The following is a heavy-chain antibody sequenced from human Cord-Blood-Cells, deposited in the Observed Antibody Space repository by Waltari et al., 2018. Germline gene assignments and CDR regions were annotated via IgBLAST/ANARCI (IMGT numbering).Heavy chain of an antibody. CDR1: GGTFSSYA. CDR2: IIPSLGIA. V-gene: IGHV1-69*04. CDR3: ARGGGDYYDSSGYYYFDY. D-gene: IGHD3-22*01. Sequence: QVQLVQSGAEVKKPGSSVKVSCKASGGTFSSYAISWVRQAPGQGLEWMGGIIPSLGIANYAQKFQGRVTITADESTSTAYMELSSLRSEDTAVYYCARGGGDYYDSSGYYYFDYWGQGTLVTVSS. J-gene: IGHJ4*02.